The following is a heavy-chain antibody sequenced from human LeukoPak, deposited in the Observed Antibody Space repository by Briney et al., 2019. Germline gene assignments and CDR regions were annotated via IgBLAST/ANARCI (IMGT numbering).Heavy chain of an antibody. CDR1: GFSISSGSNY. V-gene: IGHV4-61*02. CDR2: IYTSRRT. Sequence: TSSQTLCLTCTVSGFSISSGSNYWGWLRQPAGKGLEWIVRIYTSRRTNDNPAHESLYTKGENTNKNQFSLKLSSVTAADTAVYYCARDYADYYYGMDVWGQGTTVTVSS. D-gene: IGHD4-17*01. J-gene: IGHJ6*02. CDR3: ARDYADYYYGMDV.